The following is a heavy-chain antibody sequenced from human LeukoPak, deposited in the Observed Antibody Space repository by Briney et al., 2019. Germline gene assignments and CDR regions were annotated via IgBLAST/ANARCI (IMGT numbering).Heavy chain of an antibody. CDR2: IIPIFGTA. J-gene: IGHJ4*02. CDR3: ARDVFGLDY. V-gene: IGHV1-69*05. CDR1: GGTFSSYA. D-gene: IGHD3-10*01. Sequence: SVKVSCKASGGTFSSYAISWVRQAPGLGLEWMGGIIPIFGTANYAQKFQGRVTMTRDTSSSTVYMELTSLRSEDTAVYYCARDVFGLDYWGQGTLVTVSS.